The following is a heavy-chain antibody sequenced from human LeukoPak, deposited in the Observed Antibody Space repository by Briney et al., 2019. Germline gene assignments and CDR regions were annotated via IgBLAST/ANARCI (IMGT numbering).Heavy chain of an antibody. Sequence: PGRSLRLSCAASGFTFSSYAMQWVRQAPGKGLEWVAVISYDGSNKYYADSVKGRFTISRDNSKNTLYLQMNSLRAEDTAVYYCARQTSSSSSYSWFDPWGQGTLVTVSS. CDR2: ISYDGSNK. CDR3: ARQTSSSSSYSWFDP. V-gene: IGHV3-30-3*01. D-gene: IGHD6-6*01. J-gene: IGHJ5*02. CDR1: GFTFSSYA.